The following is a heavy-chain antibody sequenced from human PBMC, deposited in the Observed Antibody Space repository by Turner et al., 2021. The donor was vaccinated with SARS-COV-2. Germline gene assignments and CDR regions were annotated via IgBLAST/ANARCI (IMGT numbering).Heavy chain of an antibody. CDR1: GFTFSSYG. V-gene: IGHV3-30*18. J-gene: IGHJ4*02. Sequence: QVQLVESGGGVVQPGRSLRLSCAASGFTFSSYGMHWVRQAPGKGLEWVAVISYDGSNKYYADSVKGRFTISRDNSKNTLYVQMNSLRAEDTAVYYCAKGGGSGLLNFDYWGQGTLVTVS. CDR3: AKGGGSGLLNFDY. CDR2: ISYDGSNK. D-gene: IGHD6-19*01.